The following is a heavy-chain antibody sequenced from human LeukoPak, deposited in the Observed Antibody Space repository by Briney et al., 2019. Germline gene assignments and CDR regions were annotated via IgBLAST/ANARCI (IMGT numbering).Heavy chain of an antibody. Sequence: GGSLRLSCGASGFTFTTYWMSWVRQAPGKGLEWVANIKQDGTEKYYVDSVKGRFTISRDYARNSLYLQMNSLRVEDTAVYYCARAMLRGLLDAFDIWGQGTMVTVSS. D-gene: IGHD3-10*01. CDR2: IKQDGTEK. V-gene: IGHV3-7*01. CDR3: ARAMLRGLLDAFDI. J-gene: IGHJ3*02. CDR1: GFTFTTYW.